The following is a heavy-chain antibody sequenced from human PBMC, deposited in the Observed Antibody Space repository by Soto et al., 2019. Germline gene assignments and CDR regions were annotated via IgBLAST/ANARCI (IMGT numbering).Heavy chain of an antibody. V-gene: IGHV1-2*04. J-gene: IGHJ4*02. Sequence: ASVKVSCKASGYTFTGYYMHWVRQAPGLGLEWMGWINPNSGGTNYAQKFQGWVTMTRDTSISTAYMELSRLRSDDTAVYYCARDARGDEAPMDYWGQGTLVTVSS. CDR3: ARDARGDEAPMDY. CDR1: GYTFTGYY. CDR2: INPNSGGT. D-gene: IGHD3-10*01.